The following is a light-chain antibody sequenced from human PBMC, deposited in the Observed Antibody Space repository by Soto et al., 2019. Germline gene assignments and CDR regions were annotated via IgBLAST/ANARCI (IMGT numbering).Light chain of an antibody. Sequence: DIVMTQSPDWVGLSLGEMARINCKSIQSLLLSSNNKDYLAWYQKKPGQPPKLVIYWAYTRDSGVHDRFSGSGSGTDFTLTIRNMQAEDVAVYYCQKYYNIQITCGQGTRREIK. V-gene: IGKV4-1*01. CDR1: QSLLLSSNNKDY. CDR2: WAY. J-gene: IGKJ5*01. CDR3: QKYYNIQIT.